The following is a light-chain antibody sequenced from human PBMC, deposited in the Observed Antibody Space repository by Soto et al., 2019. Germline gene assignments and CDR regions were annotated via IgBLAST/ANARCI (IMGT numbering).Light chain of an antibody. V-gene: IGLV2-23*02. CDR1: SSDVGSYNL. CDR3: CSYAGSSTYD. Sequence: QAVLTQPASVSGSPGQSITISCTGTSSDVGSYNLVSWYQQHPGKAPKFMIFEVTQRPSGVSNRFSGSKSGNTASLTISGLQAEDEADYYCCSYAGSSTYDFGTGTKVTVL. CDR2: EVT. J-gene: IGLJ1*01.